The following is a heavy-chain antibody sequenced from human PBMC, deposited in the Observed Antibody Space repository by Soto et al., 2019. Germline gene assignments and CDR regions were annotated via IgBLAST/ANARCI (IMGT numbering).Heavy chain of an antibody. J-gene: IGHJ5*02. D-gene: IGHD6-19*01. CDR1: GYTFTSYG. CDR3: ARNIAVAGYRNNWFDP. CDR2: ISAYNGNT. Sequence: AASVKVSCKASGYTFTSYGISWVRQAPGQGLEWMGWISAYNGNTNYAQKLQGRVTMTTDTSTSTAYMELRSLRSDDTAVYYCARNIAVAGYRNNWFDPWGQGTLVTVSS. V-gene: IGHV1-18*04.